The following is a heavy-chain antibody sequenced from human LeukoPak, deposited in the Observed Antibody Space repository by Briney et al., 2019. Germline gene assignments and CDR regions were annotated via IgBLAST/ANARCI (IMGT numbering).Heavy chain of an antibody. D-gene: IGHD1-14*01. CDR1: GFTFSSYA. CDR2: ISGGGGST. Sequence: GGSLRLSCAASGFTFSSYAMNWVRQAPGKGLEWVSGISGGGGSTYYADSVKGRFTISRDNSKNTLCLQMDSLRAEDTALYYCAKGSGINHYHWIDPWGQGTLVTVSS. J-gene: IGHJ5*02. CDR3: AKGSGINHYHWIDP. V-gene: IGHV3-23*01.